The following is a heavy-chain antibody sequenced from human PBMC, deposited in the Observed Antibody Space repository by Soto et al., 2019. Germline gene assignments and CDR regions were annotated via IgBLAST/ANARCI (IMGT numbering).Heavy chain of an antibody. Sequence: QVQLVQSGPQVRKPGSSVKLSCTASGGTFGRYTISWVRQAPGQGLEWMGGILPVPGNTNVAQRFQERLTFTEDVSPSTAYLELTSPRPEDTAVYYCVRGSVGLTGTNAPFGHWGQGNLVTVSS. J-gene: IGHJ4*02. CDR2: ILPVPGNT. V-gene: IGHV1-69*16. CDR1: GGTFGRYT. D-gene: IGHD3-9*01. CDR3: VRGSVGLTGTNAPFGH.